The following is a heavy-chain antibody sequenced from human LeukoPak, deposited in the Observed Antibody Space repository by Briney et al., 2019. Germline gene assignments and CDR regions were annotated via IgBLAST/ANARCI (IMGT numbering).Heavy chain of an antibody. CDR1: GGSISSSSAY. Sequence: SETLSLTCTVSGGSISSSSAYWGWIRQPPGKGLEWIGSIYYSKNTYYNPSLKSRVTISADTSKNQFSLTLGSVSATDTAIYYCVSPRGFSYGYFDYWGQGTLVTVSS. CDR2: IYYSKNT. CDR3: VSPRGFSYGYFDY. V-gene: IGHV4-39*01. J-gene: IGHJ4*02. D-gene: IGHD5-18*01.